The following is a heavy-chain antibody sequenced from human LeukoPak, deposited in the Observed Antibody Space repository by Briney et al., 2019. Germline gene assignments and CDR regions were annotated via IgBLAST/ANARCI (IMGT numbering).Heavy chain of an antibody. Sequence: PSQTLSLTCTVSGGSISSYYWSWIRQPPGKGLEWIGYIYYSGSTTYNPSLKSRVTISVDTSKDQFSLKLSSVTAADTAVYYCARVNYDFWSGYYGDYGMDVWGQGTTVTVSS. CDR1: GGSISSYY. V-gene: IGHV4-59*01. J-gene: IGHJ6*02. CDR2: IYYSGST. D-gene: IGHD3-3*01. CDR3: ARVNYDFWSGYYGDYGMDV.